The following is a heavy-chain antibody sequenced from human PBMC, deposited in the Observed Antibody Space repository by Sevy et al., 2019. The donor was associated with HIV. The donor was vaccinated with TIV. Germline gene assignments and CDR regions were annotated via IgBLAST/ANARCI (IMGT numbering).Heavy chain of an antibody. Sequence: SETLSLTCTVSGGSISSSSYYWGWIRQPPGKGLEWIGSIYYSGSTYYNPSLKSRVTISVDTSKNQFSLKLSSVTAADTAVYYCATRGAGYFDYWGQGPWSPSPQ. J-gene: IGHJ4*02. CDR3: ATRGAGYFDY. D-gene: IGHD3-10*01. CDR2: IYYSGST. CDR1: GGSISSSSYY. V-gene: IGHV4-39*01.